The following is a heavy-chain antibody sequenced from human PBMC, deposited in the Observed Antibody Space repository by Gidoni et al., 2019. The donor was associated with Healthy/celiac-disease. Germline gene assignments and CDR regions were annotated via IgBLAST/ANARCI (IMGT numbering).Heavy chain of an antibody. D-gene: IGHD6-19*01. J-gene: IGHJ3*02. CDR3: ARVGRQWLGSGAFDI. CDR1: GFPFSSYA. Sequence: QVQLVESGGGVVQPGRSLRLSCAASGFPFSSYAMHWVRQAPGKGLEWVAVISYDGSNKYYADSVKGRFTISRDNSKNTLYLQMNSLRAEDTAVYYCARVGRQWLGSGAFDIWGQGTMVTVSS. V-gene: IGHV3-30-3*01. CDR2: ISYDGSNK.